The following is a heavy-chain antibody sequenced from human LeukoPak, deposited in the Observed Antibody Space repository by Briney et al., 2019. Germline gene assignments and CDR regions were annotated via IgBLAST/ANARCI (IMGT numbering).Heavy chain of an antibody. J-gene: IGHJ5*02. D-gene: IGHD4-23*01. CDR2: INPNNGGT. CDR3: AGVPSIYGGNSEGWFDP. Sequence: ASVKVSCKASGYTFTGYYMHWVRQAPGQGPEWMGWINPNNGGTNYAQKFQGRVTMTRGTSISTAYMELSRLTSDDTAMYYCAGVPSIYGGNSEGWFDPWGQGTLVTVSS. CDR1: GYTFTGYY. V-gene: IGHV1-2*02.